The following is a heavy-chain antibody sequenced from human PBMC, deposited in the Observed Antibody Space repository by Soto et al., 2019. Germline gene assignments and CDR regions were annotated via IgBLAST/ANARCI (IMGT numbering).Heavy chain of an antibody. D-gene: IGHD3-10*01. CDR2: ISAYNGNT. CDR3: ARTHRQYYYGSGGGFDAFDI. Sequence: GASVKVSCKASGYTFTSYGISWVRQAPGQGLEWMGWISAYNGNTNYAQKLQGRVTMTTDTSTSTAYMELRSLRSDDTAVYYCARTHRQYYYGSGGGFDAFDIWGQGTMVTVSS. CDR1: GYTFTSYG. V-gene: IGHV1-18*01. J-gene: IGHJ3*02.